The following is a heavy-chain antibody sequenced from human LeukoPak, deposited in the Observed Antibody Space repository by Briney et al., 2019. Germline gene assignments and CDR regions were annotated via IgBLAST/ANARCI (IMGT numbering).Heavy chain of an antibody. CDR1: GGTFSSYA. J-gene: IGHJ4*02. Sequence: SVKVSCKASGGTFSSYAISWVRQAPGQGLEWMEGIIPIFGTANYAQKFQGRVTITADESTSTAYMELSSLRSEDTAVYYCASTLSTIIIAAARPLDYWGQGTLVTVSS. CDR3: ASTLSTIIIAAARPLDY. CDR2: IIPIFGTA. D-gene: IGHD6-13*01. V-gene: IGHV1-69*01.